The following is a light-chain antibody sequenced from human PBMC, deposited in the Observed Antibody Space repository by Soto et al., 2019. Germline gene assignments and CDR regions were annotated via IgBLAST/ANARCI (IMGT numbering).Light chain of an antibody. CDR3: QQYNSSPWT. CDR2: KAS. CDR1: QSISSW. J-gene: IGKJ1*01. V-gene: IGKV1-5*03. Sequence: DIQMTQSPSTLSASVGDRVTITCRASQSISSWLAWYQQKPGKALKLLIYKASSLESGVPSRFSGSGSGTDFTLTISSLQPDDFATYYCQQYNSSPWTFGQGTKVEIK.